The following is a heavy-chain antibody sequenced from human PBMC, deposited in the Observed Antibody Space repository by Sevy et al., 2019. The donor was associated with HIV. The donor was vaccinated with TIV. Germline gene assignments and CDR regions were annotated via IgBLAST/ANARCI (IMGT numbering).Heavy chain of an antibody. J-gene: IGHJ3*02. Sequence: GGSLRLSCAASGFTFSSYSMNWVRQAPGKGLEWVSSISSSSSYIYYADSVKGRFTISRDNAKNSLYLQMNSLRAEDTAVYYCARVAKEALAFDISGQGTLVTVSS. CDR1: GFTFSSYS. V-gene: IGHV3-21*01. CDR3: ARVAKEALAFDI. CDR2: ISSSSSYI.